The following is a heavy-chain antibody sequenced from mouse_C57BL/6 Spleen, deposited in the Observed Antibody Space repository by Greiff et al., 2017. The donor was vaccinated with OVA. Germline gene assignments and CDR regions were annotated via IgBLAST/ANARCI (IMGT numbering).Heavy chain of an antibody. CDR2: IYPGSGST. Sequence: QVQLQQPGAELVKPGASVKMSCKASGYTFTSYWITWVKQRPGQGLEWIGDIYPGSGSTNYNEKFKSKATLTVDTSSSTAYMQLSSLTSEDSAVYYCARGTHYYGSSYPLDYWGQGTTLTVSS. V-gene: IGHV1-55*01. D-gene: IGHD1-1*01. J-gene: IGHJ2*01. CDR3: ARGTHYYGSSYPLDY. CDR1: GYTFTSYW.